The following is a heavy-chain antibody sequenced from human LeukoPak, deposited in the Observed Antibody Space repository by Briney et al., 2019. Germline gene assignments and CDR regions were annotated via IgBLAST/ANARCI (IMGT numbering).Heavy chain of an antibody. D-gene: IGHD2-15*01. J-gene: IGHJ6*02. V-gene: IGHV3-30-3*01. CDR1: GFTFSSYA. CDR3: ARGSAATYYYYGMDV. Sequence: PGRSLRLSCAASGFTFSSYAMHWVRQAPGKGLEWVAVISYDGSNKYYADSVKGRFTISRDNSKNTLYLQMNSLRAEDTAVYYCARGSAATYYYYGMDVWGQGTTVTVSS. CDR2: ISYDGSNK.